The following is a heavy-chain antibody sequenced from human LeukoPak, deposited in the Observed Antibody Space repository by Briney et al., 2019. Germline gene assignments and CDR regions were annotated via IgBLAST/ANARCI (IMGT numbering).Heavy chain of an antibody. V-gene: IGHV3-30*18. D-gene: IGHD1-26*01. Sequence: GTSLRLSCAASGFSFSSHGMHWVRQAPGKGLEWVAVISYDGSTQYYADSVKGRFTISRDNKDMLFLQMNSPRAEDTAVYYCAKDRSGSYFDYWGQGAPVTVAS. CDR2: ISYDGSTQ. CDR3: AKDRSGSYFDY. CDR1: GFSFSSHG. J-gene: IGHJ4*02.